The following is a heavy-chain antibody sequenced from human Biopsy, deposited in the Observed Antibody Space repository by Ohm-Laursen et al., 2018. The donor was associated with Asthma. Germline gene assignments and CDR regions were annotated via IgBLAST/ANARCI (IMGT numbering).Heavy chain of an antibody. CDR3: AKDLSKAVGGSNDYYYGMDV. D-gene: IGHD6-19*01. V-gene: IGHV3-23*01. J-gene: IGHJ6*02. CDR1: GFTFSNYA. Sequence: SLRLSCAASGFTFSNYAMTWVRQAPGKGLEWVSAISGGGGGTKYADSVKGRFTISRDNSKNTLSLQMSSLRAEGTALYYCAKDLSKAVGGSNDYYYGMDVWGQGTTVTVAS. CDR2: ISGGGGGT.